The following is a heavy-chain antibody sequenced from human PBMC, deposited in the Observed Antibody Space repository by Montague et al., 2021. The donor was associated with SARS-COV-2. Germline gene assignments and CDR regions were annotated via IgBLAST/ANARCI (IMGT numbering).Heavy chain of an antibody. CDR2: IYYSGST. CDR3: ARFPTSYYYDSKAAPATPDAFDI. CDR1: GGSISRSSYY. V-gene: IGHV4-39*01. Sequence: SETLSLTCTVSGGSISRSSYYWGWIRQPPGKGLEWIGSIYYSGSTYYNPSLKSRVTISVDTSKNQFSLKLSSVTAADTAVYYCARFPTSYYYDSKAAPATPDAFDIWGQGTMVTVSS. J-gene: IGHJ3*02. D-gene: IGHD3-22*01.